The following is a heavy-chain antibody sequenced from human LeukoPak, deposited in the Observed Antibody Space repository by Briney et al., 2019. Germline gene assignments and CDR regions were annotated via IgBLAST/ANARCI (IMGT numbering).Heavy chain of an antibody. CDR1: GYTLSGHY. D-gene: IGHD3-9*01. CDR2: INPDSGGT. J-gene: IGHJ5*02. Sequence: GASVKVSCKASGYTLSGHYMHWVRQAPGQGLEWMGWINPDSGGTNLAPKFQGRVTMTRDTPISTAYMELRRLTSDDTAVYYCARDRYLTYNDILSGYYSSWFDPWGQGTPVTVSS. V-gene: IGHV1-2*02. CDR3: ARDRYLTYNDILSGYYSSWFDP.